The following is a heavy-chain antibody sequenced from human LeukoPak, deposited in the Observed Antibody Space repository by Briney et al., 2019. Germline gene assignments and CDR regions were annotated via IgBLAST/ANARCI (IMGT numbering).Heavy chain of an antibody. Sequence: TSSETLSLTCAVYGGSFSTYYWSWIRQPPGKGLEWIGEINHSGSTNYNPSLKSRVIISVDTSKTQFSLKLSSVTAADTAVYYCASIVVVPATIFDYWGQGTLVTVSS. V-gene: IGHV4-34*01. CDR1: GGSFSTYY. D-gene: IGHD2-2*01. J-gene: IGHJ4*02. CDR3: ASIVVVPATIFDY. CDR2: INHSGST.